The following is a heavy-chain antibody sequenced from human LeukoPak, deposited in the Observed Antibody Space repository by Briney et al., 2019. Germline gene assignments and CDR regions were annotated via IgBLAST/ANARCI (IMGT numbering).Heavy chain of an antibody. Sequence: SGTLSLTCAVSGGSISSSNWWSWVRQLPGKGPEWIGEIYHSGSTNYNPSLKSRVTISVDKSKNQFSLKLSSVTAADTAVYYCARYEGSVAAADPWGQGTLVTVSS. CDR1: GGSISSSNW. CDR3: ARYEGSVAAADP. J-gene: IGHJ5*02. CDR2: IYHSGST. D-gene: IGHD6-13*01. V-gene: IGHV4-4*02.